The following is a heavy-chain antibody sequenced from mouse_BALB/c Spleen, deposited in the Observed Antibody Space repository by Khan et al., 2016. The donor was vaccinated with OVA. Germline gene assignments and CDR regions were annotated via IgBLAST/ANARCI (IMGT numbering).Heavy chain of an antibody. Sequence: EVQLQESGPGLVKPSQSLSLTCTVTGYSITSDYAWNWIRQFPGNKLEWMGYISYSGRTSFNPSLKSRISIIRNPSKTPSFLQLNSVTAEDTATCYCARSVTITTVVATDFDYWGQGATLTVSS. CDR2: ISYSGRT. V-gene: IGHV3-2*02. D-gene: IGHD1-1*01. CDR1: GYSITSDYA. J-gene: IGHJ2*01. CDR3: ARSVTITTVVATDFDY.